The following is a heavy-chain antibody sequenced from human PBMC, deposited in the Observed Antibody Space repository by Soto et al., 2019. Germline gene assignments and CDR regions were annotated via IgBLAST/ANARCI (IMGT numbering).Heavy chain of an antibody. CDR1: GFTFRSFT. V-gene: IGHV3-21*01. D-gene: IGHD6-13*01. J-gene: IGHJ5*02. CDR2: ISSNSAYI. CDR3: TRDASRDSSARGWFDP. Sequence: PGEALRLSCAASGFTFRSFTMNWFRQAPGKGLEWVSTISSNSAYIYYTDALRGRFTISRDNAKNSLHLQMNSLRAEDTAVYYCTRDASRDSSARGWFDPWGPGTLVTVSS.